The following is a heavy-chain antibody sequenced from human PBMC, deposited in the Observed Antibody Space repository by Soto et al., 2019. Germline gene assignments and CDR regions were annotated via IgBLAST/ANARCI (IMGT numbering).Heavy chain of an antibody. V-gene: IGHV4-59*02. CDR2: MYYSGTT. CDR1: GGSVNRYY. Sequence: VQLQESGPGLVKPSETLSLTCTVSGGSVNRYYWSWIRQPPGKGLEWIGYMYYSGTTKYNPSLQSRVTISVDTSKNQFSLKLSSVTAADTAVYYCATTGGYSFGDMGVDPWGQGTLVTVSS. J-gene: IGHJ5*02. D-gene: IGHD5-18*01. CDR3: ATTGGYSFGDMGVDP.